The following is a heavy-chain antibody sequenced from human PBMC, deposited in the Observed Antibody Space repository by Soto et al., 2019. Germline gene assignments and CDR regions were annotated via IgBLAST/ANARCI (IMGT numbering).Heavy chain of an antibody. CDR2: IYTSGST. CDR3: ARDGLQGYYDSSGYSYGPFDY. D-gene: IGHD3-22*01. CDR1: GCSISSYY. V-gene: IGHV4-4*07. J-gene: IGHJ4*02. Sequence: SETLSLTCTVSGCSISSYYWSWIRQPAGEGLEWIGRIYTSGSTNYNPSLKSRVTMSVDTSKNQFSLKLSSVTAADTAVYYCARDGLQGYYDSSGYSYGPFDYWGQGTLVTVSS.